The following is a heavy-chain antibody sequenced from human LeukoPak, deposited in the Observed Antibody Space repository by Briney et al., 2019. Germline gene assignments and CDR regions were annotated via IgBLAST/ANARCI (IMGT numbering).Heavy chain of an antibody. CDR3: AIIVGATGGDY. CDR1: GFTFSSYS. Sequence: NPRGSLRLSCAASGFTFSSYSMNGVRQSRGGGLEGVSSISSSSCYIYYEDSVKGRFTISRDNAKNSLYLQMNSLRAEDTAVYYCAIIVGATGGDYWGQGTLVTVSS. J-gene: IGHJ4*02. CDR2: ISSSSCYI. D-gene: IGHD1-26*01. V-gene: IGHV3-21*01.